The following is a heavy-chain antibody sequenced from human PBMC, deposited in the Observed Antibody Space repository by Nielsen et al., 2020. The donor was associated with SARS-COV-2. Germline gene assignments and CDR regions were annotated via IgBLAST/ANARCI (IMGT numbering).Heavy chain of an antibody. V-gene: IGHV3-21*01. D-gene: IGHD5-24*01. J-gene: IGHJ4*02. CDR3: ARRKMATMGDLDY. Sequence: GGSLRLSCAASGFTFSSYSMNWVRQAPGKGLEWVSSISSSSSYIYYADSVKGRFTISRDNAKSSLYLQMNSLRAEDTAVYFCARRKMATMGDLDYWGQGTLVTVSS. CDR1: GFTFSSYS. CDR2: ISSSSSYI.